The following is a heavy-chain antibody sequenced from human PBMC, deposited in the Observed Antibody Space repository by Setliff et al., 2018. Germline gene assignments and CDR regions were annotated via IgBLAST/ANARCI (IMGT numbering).Heavy chain of an antibody. V-gene: IGHV3-7*01. CDR3: ARFACNGGSCYLSASDY. J-gene: IGHJ4*02. Sequence: GGSLRLSCTASGFTFSSYWMSWVRQAPGKGLEWVANIKQDGSEKYYVDSVKGRFTISRDNANNSLYLQMNSLRAEDTAMYYCARFACNGGSCYLSASDYWGQGTLVTVSS. CDR1: GFTFSSYW. D-gene: IGHD2-15*01. CDR2: IKQDGSEK.